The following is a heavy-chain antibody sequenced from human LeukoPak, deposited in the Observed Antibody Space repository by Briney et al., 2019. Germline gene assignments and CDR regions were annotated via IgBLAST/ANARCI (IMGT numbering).Heavy chain of an antibody. Sequence: ASVKVSCKASGYTFTTYAIHWVRQAPGQRLEWMGWVDAGSGNTKYSQEFQGRVTITRDTSASTAYMELSSLRSEDTAMYYCARSALYSTKSDYYFESWGQGTLVTVSS. CDR2: VDAGSGNT. CDR1: GYTFTTYA. D-gene: IGHD2-2*01. CDR3: ARSALYSTKSDYYFES. J-gene: IGHJ4*02. V-gene: IGHV1-3*03.